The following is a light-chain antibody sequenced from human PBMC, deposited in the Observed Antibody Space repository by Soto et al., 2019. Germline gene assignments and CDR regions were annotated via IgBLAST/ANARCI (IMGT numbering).Light chain of an antibody. CDR3: QQYYGSPGIT. CDR2: GAS. V-gene: IGKV3-20*01. J-gene: IGKJ5*01. Sequence: EIVMTQSPATLSVSPGETAPLSCRASQSAGNFLAWYQQKPGQAPRLLIYGASSRATDIPDRFSGSGSGTDFTLTISRLEPEDFAVYYCQQYYGSPGITFGQGTRLEIK. CDR1: QSAGNF.